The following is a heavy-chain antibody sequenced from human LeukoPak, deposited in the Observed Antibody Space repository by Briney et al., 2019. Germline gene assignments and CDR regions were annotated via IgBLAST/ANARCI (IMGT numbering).Heavy chain of an antibody. CDR2: IYYSGST. D-gene: IGHD6-19*01. V-gene: IGHV4-59*01. CDR3: ARGIAVAGTFIYGQGNTFDP. Sequence: SETLSLTCTVSGGSISSYYWSWIRQPPGKGLEWIGYIYYSGSTNYNPSLKSRVTISVDTSKNQFSLKLSSVTAADTAVYYCARGIAVAGTFIYGQGNTFDPWGQGTLVTVSS. J-gene: IGHJ5*02. CDR1: GGSISSYY.